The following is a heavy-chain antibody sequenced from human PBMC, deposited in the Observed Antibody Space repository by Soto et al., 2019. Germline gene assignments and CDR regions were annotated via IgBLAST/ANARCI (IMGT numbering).Heavy chain of an antibody. V-gene: IGHV4-61*01. CDR1: GGSVSSGSYY. J-gene: IGHJ3*02. Sequence: SETLSLTCTVSGGSVSSGSYYWSWIRQPPGKGLEWIGYIYYSGSTNYNPSLKSRVTISVGTSKNQFSLKLSSVTAADTAVYYCARDNVITIFGVVIPRAFDIWGQGTMVTVSS. D-gene: IGHD3-3*01. CDR3: ARDNVITIFGVVIPRAFDI. CDR2: IYYSGST.